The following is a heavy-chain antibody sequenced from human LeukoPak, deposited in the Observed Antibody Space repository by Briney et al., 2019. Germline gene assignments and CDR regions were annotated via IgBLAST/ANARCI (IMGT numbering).Heavy chain of an antibody. CDR3: ARVLRFLEWPTLIDY. Sequence: SETLSLTCAVYGGSFSGYYWSWIRQPPGKGLEWIGYIYYSGSSYYNPSLKSRVTISVDTSKNQFSLKLSSVTAADTAVYYCARVLRFLEWPTLIDYWGQGTLVTVSS. V-gene: IGHV4-30-4*08. D-gene: IGHD3-3*01. J-gene: IGHJ4*02. CDR2: IYYSGSS. CDR1: GGSFSGYY.